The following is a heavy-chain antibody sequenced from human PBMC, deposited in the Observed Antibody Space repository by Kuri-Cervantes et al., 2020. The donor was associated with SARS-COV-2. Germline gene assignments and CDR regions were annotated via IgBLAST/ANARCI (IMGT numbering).Heavy chain of an antibody. CDR1: GGTFNNQC. V-gene: IGHV1-69*13. D-gene: IGHD3-10*01. CDR2: IIPMFGTV. Sequence: SVKVSCKASGGTFNNQCISWVRQAPGQELEWMGGIIPMFGTVKYAQKFQGRLTVTADDSTSIAYMELSSLSSEDTAVYYCGRGRLRGVPNYYYYYMEVWGKGTTVTVSS. J-gene: IGHJ6*03. CDR3: GRGRLRGVPNYYYYYMEV.